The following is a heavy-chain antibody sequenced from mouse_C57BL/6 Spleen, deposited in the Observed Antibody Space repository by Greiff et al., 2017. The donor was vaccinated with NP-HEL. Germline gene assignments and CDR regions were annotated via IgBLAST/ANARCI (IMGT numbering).Heavy chain of an antibody. Sequence: VKLMESGAELARPGASVKMSCKASGYTFTSYTMHWVKQRPGQGLEWIGYINPSSGYTKYNQKFKDKATLTADKSSSTAYMQLSSLTSEDSAVYYCASGGDYAMDYWGQGTSVTVSS. CDR1: GYTFTSYT. D-gene: IGHD1-1*02. V-gene: IGHV1-4*01. CDR3: ASGGDYAMDY. J-gene: IGHJ4*01. CDR2: INPSSGYT.